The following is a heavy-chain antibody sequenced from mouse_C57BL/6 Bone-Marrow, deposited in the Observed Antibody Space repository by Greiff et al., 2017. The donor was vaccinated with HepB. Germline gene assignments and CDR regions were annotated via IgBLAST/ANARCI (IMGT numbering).Heavy chain of an antibody. D-gene: IGHD1-1*01. V-gene: IGHV1-81*01. CDR2: IYPRSGNT. Sequence: LVESGAELARPGASVKLSCKASGYTFTSYGISWVKQRTGQGLEWIGEIYPRSGNTYYNEKFKGKATLTADKSSSTAYMELRSLTSEDSAVYFCARSSNYYDSSYLYFDVWGTGTTVTVSS. CDR3: ARSSNYYDSSYLYFDV. J-gene: IGHJ1*03. CDR1: GYTFTSYG.